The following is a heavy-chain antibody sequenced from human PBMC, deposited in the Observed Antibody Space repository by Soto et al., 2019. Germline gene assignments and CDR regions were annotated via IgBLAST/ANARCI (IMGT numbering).Heavy chain of an antibody. CDR2: VSGSGGST. Sequence: GGSLRLSRAASGFTFSSHGMSWVRQATGKWLEWVSAVSGSGGSTYYADSVKGRFTISRDNSKNTLYLQMNSLRAEDTAAYYCAKGPITIFGVVIIGAFDIWGQGTMVTVSS. CDR3: AKGPITIFGVVIIGAFDI. CDR1: GFTFSSHG. J-gene: IGHJ3*02. V-gene: IGHV3-23*01. D-gene: IGHD3-3*01.